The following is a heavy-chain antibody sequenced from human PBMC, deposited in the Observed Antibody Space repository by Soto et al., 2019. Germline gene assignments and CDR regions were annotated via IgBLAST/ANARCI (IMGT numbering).Heavy chain of an antibody. CDR1: GFTFSSYS. CDR3: ARGGTYSSGWYEYYFDY. Sequence: EVQLVESGGGLVQPGGSLRLSCAASGFTFSSYSMNWVRQAPGKGLEWVSYISSSSSTIYYADSVKGRFTISRDNAKNSLFLKLNGLREEDRAVYYWARGGTYSSGWYEYYFDYWGQGTLVTVSS. CDR2: ISSSSSTI. J-gene: IGHJ4*02. D-gene: IGHD6-19*01. V-gene: IGHV3-48*02.